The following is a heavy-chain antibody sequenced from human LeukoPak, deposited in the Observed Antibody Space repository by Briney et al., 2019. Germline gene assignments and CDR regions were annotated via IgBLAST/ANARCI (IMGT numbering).Heavy chain of an antibody. CDR2: IYSGGTT. Sequence: GGSLRLSCVASGFTVSSNYMSWVRQAPGKGLEWVSVIYSGGTTYYADSVKGRFTISRDNRKNTLYLQMNSLRAEDTAVYYCARTRTYSYDSSGHYYPTHFDYWGQGTLVTVSS. D-gene: IGHD3-22*01. CDR1: GFTVSSNY. V-gene: IGHV3-66*01. J-gene: IGHJ4*02. CDR3: ARTRTYSYDSSGHYYPTHFDY.